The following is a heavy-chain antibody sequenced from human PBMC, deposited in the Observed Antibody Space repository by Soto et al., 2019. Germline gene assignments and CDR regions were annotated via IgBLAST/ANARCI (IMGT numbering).Heavy chain of an antibody. Sequence: GGSLRLSSAASGFTFSSYGMHWVRQAPGKGLEWVSYISSSSSTIFYSDSVKGRFTISRDNAKNSLYLQMNSLKTEDTAVYYYTTVLGDSSGYYQDYWGQGTLVTVSS. CDR3: TTVLGDSSGYYQDY. J-gene: IGHJ4*02. V-gene: IGHV3-48*01. CDR2: ISSSSSTI. D-gene: IGHD3-22*01. CDR1: GFTFSSYG.